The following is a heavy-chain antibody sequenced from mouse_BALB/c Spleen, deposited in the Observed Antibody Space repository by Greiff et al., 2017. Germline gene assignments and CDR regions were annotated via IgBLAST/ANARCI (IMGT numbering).Heavy chain of an antibody. Sequence: VQLQESGAELARPGASVKLSCKASGYTFTSYWMQWVKQRPGQGLEWIGAIYPGDGDTRYTQKFKGKATLTADKSSSTAYMQLSSLASEDSAVYYCARGSSYPYWYFDVWGAGTTVTVSS. J-gene: IGHJ1*01. V-gene: IGHV1-87*01. CDR3: ARGSSYPYWYFDV. CDR1: GYTFTSYW. CDR2: IYPGDGDT. D-gene: IGHD1-1*01.